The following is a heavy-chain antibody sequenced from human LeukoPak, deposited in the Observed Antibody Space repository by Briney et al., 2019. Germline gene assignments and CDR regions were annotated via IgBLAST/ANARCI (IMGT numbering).Heavy chain of an antibody. Sequence: ASVKVSCKASGYTFTGYYMHWVRQAPGQGLEWMGWINPNGGGTNYAQKFQGRVTMTRDTSISTAYMELSRLRSDDTAVYYCARGGYSSFGFDPWGQGTLVTVSS. D-gene: IGHD6-13*01. V-gene: IGHV1-2*02. CDR2: INPNGGGT. CDR1: GYTFTGYY. J-gene: IGHJ5*02. CDR3: ARGGYSSFGFDP.